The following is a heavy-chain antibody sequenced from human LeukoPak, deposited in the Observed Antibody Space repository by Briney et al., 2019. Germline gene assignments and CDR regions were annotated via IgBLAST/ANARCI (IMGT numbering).Heavy chain of an antibody. CDR3: ANGVGRVGATFHS. J-gene: IGHJ4*02. CDR2: ISSSNSAI. V-gene: IGHV3-48*01. D-gene: IGHD1-26*01. CDR1: GFTLSDFA. Sequence: PGGSLRLSCVDSGFTLSDFAMNWVRQAPGKGLGWVSYISSSNSAIYYADSVKGRFTISRDNAENSLYLQMSSLRVEDTGVYYCANGVGRVGATFHSRGQGTLVTVSS.